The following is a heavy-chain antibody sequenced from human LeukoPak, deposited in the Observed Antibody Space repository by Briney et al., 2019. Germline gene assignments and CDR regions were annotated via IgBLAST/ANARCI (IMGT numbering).Heavy chain of an antibody. CDR1: GFTFTSSA. D-gene: IGHD3-10*01. Sequence: SVKVSCKASGFTFTSSAMQWVRQARGQRLEWIGWIVVGSGNTNYAQKFQERVTITRDMSTSTAYMELSSLRSEDTAVYYCAAITGALLWFGELYYGMDVWGQGTTVTVSS. V-gene: IGHV1-58*02. CDR2: IVVGSGNT. CDR3: AAITGALLWFGELYYGMDV. J-gene: IGHJ6*02.